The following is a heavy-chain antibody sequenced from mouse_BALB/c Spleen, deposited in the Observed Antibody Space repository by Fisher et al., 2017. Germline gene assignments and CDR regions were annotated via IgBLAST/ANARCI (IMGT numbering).Heavy chain of an antibody. CDR3: ARDHYYGSSLYAMDY. J-gene: IGHJ4*01. Sequence: KFKGKATLTVDKSSSTAYMQLKSLTSEDSAVYYCARDHYYGSSLYAMDYWGQGTSVTVSS. V-gene: IGHV1-42*01. D-gene: IGHD1-1*01.